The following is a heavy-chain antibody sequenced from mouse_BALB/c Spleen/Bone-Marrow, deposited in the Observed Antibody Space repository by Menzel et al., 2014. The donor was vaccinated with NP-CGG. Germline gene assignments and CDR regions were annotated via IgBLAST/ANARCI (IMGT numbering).Heavy chain of an antibody. V-gene: IGHV1-69*02. CDR3: ARGGDNYAWFPY. CDR2: IDPSDSYT. CDR1: GYTFTTYW. J-gene: IGHJ3*01. D-gene: IGHD1-1*01. Sequence: QVQLQQPGAEFVKPGASVKLSCKASGYTFTTYWMHWVKQRPGQGLEWIGQIDPSDSYTNYSQKFKGKATLTVDKSSSTAYMQLSSLSSEGSAVYYCARGGDNYAWFPYWGQGTLVTVSA.